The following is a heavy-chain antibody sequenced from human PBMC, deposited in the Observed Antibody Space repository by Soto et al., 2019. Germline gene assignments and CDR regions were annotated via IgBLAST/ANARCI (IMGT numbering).Heavy chain of an antibody. CDR2: ISTYNGNT. Sequence: ASVKVSCKASGYSFSNSGFSWMRQAPGQGLEWMGWISTYNGNTNYAQKFQGRLSMTRDTSTTTAFMELTTLRSDDTAVYYCARDEYNNGRNWLKHWGQGTLVDVSA. D-gene: IGHD2-8*01. J-gene: IGHJ1*01. V-gene: IGHV1-18*01. CDR3: ARDEYNNGRNWLKH. CDR1: GYSFSNSG.